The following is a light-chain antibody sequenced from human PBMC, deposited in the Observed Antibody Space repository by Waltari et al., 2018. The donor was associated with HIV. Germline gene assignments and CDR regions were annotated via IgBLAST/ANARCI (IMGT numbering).Light chain of an antibody. V-gene: IGLV1-47*01. CDR2: RDN. CDR1: SATIGTT. Sequence: QSVLTQPPSASGAPGQRVTISCSGSSATIGTTFYWYQQLPGTAPKVLIYRDNQRPSGVPDRFSGSRSGTSASLDVSGLRSEDEANYICAAWDDILSGWVFGGGTKLTVL. CDR3: AAWDDILSGWV. J-gene: IGLJ3*02.